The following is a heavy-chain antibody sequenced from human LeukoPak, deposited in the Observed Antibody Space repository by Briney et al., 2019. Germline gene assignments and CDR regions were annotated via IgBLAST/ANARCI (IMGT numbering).Heavy chain of an antibody. CDR2: IFYSGST. CDR1: GGSISSRDHY. CDR3: ARALYYSSGYFFFDY. V-gene: IGHV4-31*03. J-gene: IGHJ4*02. D-gene: IGHD3-22*01. Sequence: TPSLTCTVSGGSISSRDHYWSWIRQHPGKGLEWIGYIFYSGSTHYNPSLKSRVTISVDPSKNQFSLKLSSVTAADTAVYYCARALYYSSGYFFFDYWGQGILVTVSS.